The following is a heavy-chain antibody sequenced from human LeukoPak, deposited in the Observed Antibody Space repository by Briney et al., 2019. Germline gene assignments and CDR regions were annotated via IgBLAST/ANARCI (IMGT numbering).Heavy chain of an antibody. Sequence: GGSLRLSCAASGFTFSSCSMNWVRQAPGKGLEWVSSISSSSTYLYYADSVKGRFTISRDNAKNSLYLQMNSLRAEDTAVYYCARQGSPQHFQHWGQGTLVTVSS. CDR3: ARQGSPQHFQH. D-gene: IGHD2-2*01. V-gene: IGHV3-21*01. CDR1: GFTFSSCS. J-gene: IGHJ1*01. CDR2: ISSSSTYL.